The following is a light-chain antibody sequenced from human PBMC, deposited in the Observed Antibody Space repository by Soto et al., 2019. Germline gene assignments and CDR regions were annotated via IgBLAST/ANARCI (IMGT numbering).Light chain of an antibody. CDR3: QQYNSYPWT. CDR2: KAS. V-gene: IGKV1-5*03. Sequence: DIQMTQSPSTLSASVGDRVTITCRASQSISSGLAWYQQKPGKAPKLLIYKASSLESGVTSRFSGSGSGTEFTLTISSLQPDDFATYYCQQYNSYPWTFGQGTKVEIK. J-gene: IGKJ1*01. CDR1: QSISSG.